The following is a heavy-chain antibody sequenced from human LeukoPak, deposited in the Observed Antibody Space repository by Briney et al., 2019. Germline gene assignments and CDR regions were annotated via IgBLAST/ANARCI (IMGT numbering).Heavy chain of an antibody. Sequence: ASVKVSCKASGGTFSSYAISWVRQAPGQGLEWMGGIIPIFGTANYAQKFQGRVTITTDESTSTAYMELSSLRSEDTAVYHCARGGIGGVATIWGFQAYYFDYWGQGTLVTVSS. V-gene: IGHV1-69*05. D-gene: IGHD5-24*01. CDR2: IIPIFGTA. J-gene: IGHJ4*02. CDR3: ARGGIGGVATIWGFQAYYFDY. CDR1: GGTFSSYA.